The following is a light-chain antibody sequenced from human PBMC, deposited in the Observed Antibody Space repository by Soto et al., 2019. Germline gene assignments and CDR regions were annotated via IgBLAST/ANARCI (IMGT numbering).Light chain of an antibody. CDR2: GAS. CDR1: QSVSSSY. V-gene: IGKV3-20*01. J-gene: IGKJ4*01. CDR3: LQYGSSPLT. Sequence: EIVLTQSPGTLSLSPGERATLSCRASQSVSSSYLAWYQQKPGQAPRLLIYGASSRATGIPDRFSGSGSGTDGTLPISRLEPEDFAVYYCLQYGSSPLTFGGGTKVEIK.